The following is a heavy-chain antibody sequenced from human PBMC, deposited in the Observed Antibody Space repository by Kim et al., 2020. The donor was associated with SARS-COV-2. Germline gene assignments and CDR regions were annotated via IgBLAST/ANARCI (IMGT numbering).Heavy chain of an antibody. CDR2: IYYSGST. J-gene: IGHJ4*02. V-gene: IGHV4-39*07. D-gene: IGHD5-12*01. Sequence: SETLSLTCTVSGGSISSSSYYWGWIRQPPGKGLEWIGSIYYSGSTYYNPSLKSRVTISVDTSKNQFSLKLSSVTAADTAVYYCARVHVDIVAIPYWGQGTLVTVSS. CDR3: ARVHVDIVAIPY. CDR1: GGSISSSSYY.